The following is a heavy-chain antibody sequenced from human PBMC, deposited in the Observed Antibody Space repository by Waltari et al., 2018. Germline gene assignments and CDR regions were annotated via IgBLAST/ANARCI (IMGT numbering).Heavy chain of an antibody. V-gene: IGHV4-34*01. CDR2: INHSGNT. CDR1: GGSLRGSY. CDR3: VRLEDCTGPGGNCYSGDSFALDV. J-gene: IGHJ6*02. D-gene: IGHD2-8*02. Sequence: QVHLQQWGAGLLQPSEPLSLTCGVYGGSLRGSYCGWIRQPPGKGLEWIGEINHSGNTNYNPSLRSRVALSVDTSKNQFSLKVTPVTAADTGVFYCVRLEDCTGPGGNCYSGDSFALDVWGPGTTVTVSS.